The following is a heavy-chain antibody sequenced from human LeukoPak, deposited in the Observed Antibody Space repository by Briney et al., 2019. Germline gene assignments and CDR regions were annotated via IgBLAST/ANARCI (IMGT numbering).Heavy chain of an antibody. CDR2: IYHSGST. CDR1: GGSISSSNW. CDR3: ARAYSFWSGYYPYNWFDP. V-gene: IGHV4-4*02. D-gene: IGHD3-3*01. Sequence: PSGTLSLTCAVSGGSISSSNWWSWVRQPPGKGLEWIGEIYHSGSTNYNPSLKSRVTISVDTSKNQFSLKLSSVTAADTAVYYCARAYSFWSGYYPYNWFDPWGQGTLVTVSS. J-gene: IGHJ5*02.